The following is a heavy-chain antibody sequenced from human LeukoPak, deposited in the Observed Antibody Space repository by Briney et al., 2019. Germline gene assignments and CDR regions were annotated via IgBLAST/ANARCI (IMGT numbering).Heavy chain of an antibody. V-gene: IGHV3-7*01. J-gene: IGHJ4*02. Sequence: GGSLRLSCVASGLTVSNHWMSWARQAPGKGLEWVANIREERGQEYYVDSVKGRFTISRDNAKNSLYLQMNSLRAEDTAVYYCARDRRSSGYYYYWGQGTLVTVSS. CDR3: ARDRRSSGYYYY. CDR1: GLTVSNHW. CDR2: IREERGQE. D-gene: IGHD3-22*01.